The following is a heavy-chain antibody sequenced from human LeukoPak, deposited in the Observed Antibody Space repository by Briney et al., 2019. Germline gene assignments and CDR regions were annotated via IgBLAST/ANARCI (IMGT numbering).Heavy chain of an antibody. D-gene: IGHD1-1*01. CDR2: IAYDGSNK. CDR3: AKEKAIATINYGLDV. V-gene: IGHV3-30*18. J-gene: IGHJ6*02. CDR1: GFIFDTYV. Sequence: GGSLRLSCAASGFIFDTYVMLWVRQAPGRGLEGVAVIAYDGSNKVYADSVKGRFTISRDNSKNTLYLQMNSLRGEDTAVYYCAKEKAIATINYGLDVWGQGTTVTVSS.